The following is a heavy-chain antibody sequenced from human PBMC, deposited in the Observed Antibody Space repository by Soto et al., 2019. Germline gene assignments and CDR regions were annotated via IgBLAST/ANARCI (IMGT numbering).Heavy chain of an antibody. Sequence: SETLSLTCAVYGGSFSGYYWSWIRQPPGKGLEWIGEINHSGSTNYNPSLKSRVTISVDTSKNQFSLKLSSVTAADTAVYYSANGKAAAREQYYYYMDVWGKGTTVTVSS. CDR1: GGSFSGYY. D-gene: IGHD6-6*01. J-gene: IGHJ6*03. CDR3: ANGKAAAREQYYYYMDV. CDR2: INHSGST. V-gene: IGHV4-34*01.